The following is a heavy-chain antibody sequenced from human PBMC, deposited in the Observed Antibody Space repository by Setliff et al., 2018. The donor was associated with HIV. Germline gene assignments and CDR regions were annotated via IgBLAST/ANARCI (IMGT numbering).Heavy chain of an antibody. CDR1: RLTLSSNY. D-gene: IGHD4-17*01. J-gene: IGHJ5*02. CDR2: LYPGGSA. V-gene: IGHV3-66*02. Sequence: LRLSCTASRLTLSSNYMTWVRQSPGKGLEWVSTLYPGGSAYYADSIKGRFTISRENAKNTLYLQMDSLRSEDTAVYFCAKLTRLKASFPTDYLDPWGQGILVTVS. CDR3: AKLTRLKASFPTDYLDP.